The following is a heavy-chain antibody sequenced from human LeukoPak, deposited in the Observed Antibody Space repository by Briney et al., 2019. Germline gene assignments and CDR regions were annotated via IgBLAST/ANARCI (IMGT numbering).Heavy chain of an antibody. CDR2: INPNSGGT. Sequence: ASVKVSCKASGYTFTGYYMHWVRQAPGQGLEWMGRINPNSGGTNYAQKFQGRVTMTRDTSISTAYMELSRLRSDDTAVYYCARDALLAAAAPDAFDIWGQGTMVTVSS. V-gene: IGHV1-2*06. D-gene: IGHD6-13*01. CDR1: GYTFTGYY. J-gene: IGHJ3*02. CDR3: ARDALLAAAAPDAFDI.